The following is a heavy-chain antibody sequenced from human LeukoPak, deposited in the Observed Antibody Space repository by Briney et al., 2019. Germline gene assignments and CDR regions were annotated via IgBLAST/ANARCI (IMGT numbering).Heavy chain of an antibody. J-gene: IGHJ4*02. Sequence: PGGSLRLSCAASGFTFSSYWMSWVRQAPGKGLEWVANIKQDGSEKYYVDSVKGRFTISRDNAKNSLYLQMNSLRAEDTALYYCAKDYCSGGSCYFDYWGQGTLVTVSS. CDR1: GFTFSSYW. CDR2: IKQDGSEK. D-gene: IGHD2-15*01. CDR3: AKDYCSGGSCYFDY. V-gene: IGHV3-7*03.